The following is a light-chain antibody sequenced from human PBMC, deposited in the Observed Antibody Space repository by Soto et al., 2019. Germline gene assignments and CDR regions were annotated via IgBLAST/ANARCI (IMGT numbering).Light chain of an antibody. Sequence: QSALTQPASVSGSPGQSITISCTGTSSDVGTSNRVSWYQHHPGEAPKLIIYEDTKRPSGVSNRFSGSKSANTASLTVSGLQVEDEAEYYCCSYAGSATCVFGGGTKLTVL. V-gene: IGLV2-23*01. CDR1: SSDVGTSNR. CDR2: EDT. J-gene: IGLJ3*02. CDR3: CSYAGSATCV.